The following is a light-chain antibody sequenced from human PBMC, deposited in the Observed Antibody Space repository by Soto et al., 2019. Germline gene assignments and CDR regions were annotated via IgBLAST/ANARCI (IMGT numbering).Light chain of an antibody. J-gene: IGLJ3*02. CDR1: SSDIGGYNY. CDR2: AVN. CDR3: TSYAGINNLV. Sequence: QSALTQPPSASGSPGQSVTISCTGASSDIGGYNYVSWYQHHPGKAPKLMIYAVNKRPSGVPDRFSGAKSGNSASLTVSGLQAEDEADYYCTSYAGINNLVFGGGTKLTVL. V-gene: IGLV2-8*01.